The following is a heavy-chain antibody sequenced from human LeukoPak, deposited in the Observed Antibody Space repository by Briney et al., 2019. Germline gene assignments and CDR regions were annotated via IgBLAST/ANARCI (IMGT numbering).Heavy chain of an antibody. J-gene: IGHJ4*02. Sequence: GGSLRLSCTTSGFTFGDHAMSWFRQAPGKGLEWVAFIRNRVYGGSTEYAASVKGRFTISREDSKSIAYLQMNSLKIEDTAIYYCTRDRRAQSSGWYVPDFDCWGQGTLVTVSS. D-gene: IGHD6-19*01. V-gene: IGHV3-49*03. CDR3: TRDRRAQSSGWYVPDFDC. CDR1: GFTFGDHA. CDR2: IRNRVYGGST.